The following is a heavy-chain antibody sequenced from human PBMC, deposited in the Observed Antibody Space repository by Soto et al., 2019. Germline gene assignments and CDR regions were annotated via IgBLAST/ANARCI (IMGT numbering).Heavy chain of an antibody. D-gene: IGHD6-13*01. J-gene: IGHJ6*03. CDR1: GFTFSSYS. Sequence: EVQLVESGGGLVKPGGSLRLSCAASGFTFSSYSMNWVRQAPGKGLEWVSSISSSSSYIYYADSVKGRFTISRDNAKNSLYLQVISLRAEDTAVYYCARVGYSSSWYGPYYYYYYMDVWGKGTTVTVSS. V-gene: IGHV3-21*01. CDR3: ARVGYSSSWYGPYYYYYYMDV. CDR2: ISSSSSYI.